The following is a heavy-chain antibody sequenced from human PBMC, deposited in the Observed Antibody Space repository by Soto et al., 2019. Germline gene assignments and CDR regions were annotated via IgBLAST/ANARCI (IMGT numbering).Heavy chain of an antibody. V-gene: IGHV3-23*01. J-gene: IGHJ4*02. CDR2: IGGSGGST. CDR1: GFAFSSSA. CDR3: AKPPYYNSCYYYWFHY. D-gene: IGHD3-22*01. Sequence: EVQLLESGGGLVQPGGSLRLSCAASGFAFSSSAMGWVRQAPGKGLEWVSAIGGSGGSTYYADSVKGRFTISRDNSKNPVDLQMNSLRGGDKGVDFWAKPPYYNSCYYYWFHYWGQGTLVTVSS.